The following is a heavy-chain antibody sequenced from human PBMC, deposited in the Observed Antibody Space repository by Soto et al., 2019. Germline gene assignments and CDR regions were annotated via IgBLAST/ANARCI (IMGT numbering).Heavy chain of an antibody. CDR3: ARTQAKYCSSTSCSLDY. CDR1: GGSISSYY. Sequence: SETLSLTCTVSGGSISSYYWSWIRQPPGKGLEWIGYIYYSGSTNYNPSLKSRVTISVDTSKNQFSLKLSSVTAADTAVYYCARTQAKYCSSTSCSLDYWGQGTLVTAPQ. D-gene: IGHD2-2*01. V-gene: IGHV4-59*01. CDR2: IYYSGST. J-gene: IGHJ4*02.